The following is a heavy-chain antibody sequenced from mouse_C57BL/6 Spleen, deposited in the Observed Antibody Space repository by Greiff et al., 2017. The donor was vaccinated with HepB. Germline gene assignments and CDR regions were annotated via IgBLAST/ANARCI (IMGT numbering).Heavy chain of an antibody. CDR2: IYPGDGDT. CDR1: GYAFSSYW. D-gene: IGHD1-1*01. Sequence: QVQLKQSGAELVKPGASVKISCKASGYAFSSYWMHWVKQRPGKGLEWIGQIYPGDGDTNYNGKFKGKATLPADKSSSTASMQLSSLTSEDSAVYFCARSEYYISRMPFDYWGQGTTLTVSS. J-gene: IGHJ2*01. CDR3: ARSEYYISRMPFDY. V-gene: IGHV1-80*01.